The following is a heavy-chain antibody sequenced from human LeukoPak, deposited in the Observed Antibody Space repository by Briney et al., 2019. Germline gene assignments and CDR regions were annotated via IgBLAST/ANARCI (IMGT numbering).Heavy chain of an antibody. CDR2: VRDNGES. CDR3: ARQPANTAAFDI. Sequence: PSETLSLTCTVSGGSINTYYWSWIRQPPGKRLEWIAYVRDNGESNYNPSLKRRVAISLDTANIQISLRLNFETAADTAIYYCARQPANTAAFDIWGLGTMVTVSS. CDR1: GGSINTYY. V-gene: IGHV4-59*08. D-gene: IGHD5-18*01. J-gene: IGHJ3*02.